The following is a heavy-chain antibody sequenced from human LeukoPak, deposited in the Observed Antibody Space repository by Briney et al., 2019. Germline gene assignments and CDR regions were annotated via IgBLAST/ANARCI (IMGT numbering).Heavy chain of an antibody. V-gene: IGHV1-3*03. CDR1: GYTFTTHT. Sequence: ASVKVSCKASGYTFTTHTIHWVRQAPGQRLEWMGWINAGNGNTKYSQEFQDRVTITRDTSASTAYMELSSLRSEDMAVYYCVRTDYGNWFDPWGQGTLVTVSS. CDR2: INAGNGNT. D-gene: IGHD4-17*01. J-gene: IGHJ5*02. CDR3: VRTDYGNWFDP.